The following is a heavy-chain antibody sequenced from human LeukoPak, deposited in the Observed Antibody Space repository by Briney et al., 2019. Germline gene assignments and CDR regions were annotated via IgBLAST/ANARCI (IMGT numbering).Heavy chain of an antibody. Sequence: ASVKVSCKASGYTFTGYYMHWVRQAPGQGLEWMGWINPNSGGTNYAQKFQGRVTMTRDTSISTAYMELSRLRSDDTAVYYCARDYIVVVPAAMGYYYMDVWGKGTTVTVSS. J-gene: IGHJ6*03. D-gene: IGHD2-2*01. CDR2: INPNSGGT. CDR3: ARDYIVVVPAAMGYYYMDV. CDR1: GYTFTGYY. V-gene: IGHV1-2*02.